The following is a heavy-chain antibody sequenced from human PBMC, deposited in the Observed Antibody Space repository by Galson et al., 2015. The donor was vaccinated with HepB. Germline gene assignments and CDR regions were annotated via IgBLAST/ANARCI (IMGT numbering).Heavy chain of an antibody. V-gene: IGHV4-59*01. Sequence: TLSLTCTVSGGSISSYYWSWIRQPPGKGLEWIGYIYYSGSTNYNPSLKSRVTISVDTSKNQFSLKLSSVTAADTAVYYCARGRTGFGELFTYWYFDLWGRGTLVTVSS. D-gene: IGHD3-10*01. CDR2: IYYSGST. CDR1: GGSISSYY. J-gene: IGHJ2*01. CDR3: ARGRTGFGELFTYWYFDL.